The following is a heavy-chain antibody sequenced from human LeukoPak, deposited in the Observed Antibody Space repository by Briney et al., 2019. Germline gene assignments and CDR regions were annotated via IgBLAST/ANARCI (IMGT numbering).Heavy chain of an antibody. V-gene: IGHV4-59*08. J-gene: IGHJ4*02. CDR2: IYYSGST. CDR1: GGSLSSYY. D-gene: IGHD3-9*01. CDR3: ARHQDATGYPLDY. Sequence: PSETLSLTCTVSGGSLSSYYWSWIRQPPGKGLEWIGYIYYSGSTNYNPSLTSRVTISVDTSKNQFSLKLSSVTAADTAVYYCARHQDATGYPLDYWGQGTLVSVSS.